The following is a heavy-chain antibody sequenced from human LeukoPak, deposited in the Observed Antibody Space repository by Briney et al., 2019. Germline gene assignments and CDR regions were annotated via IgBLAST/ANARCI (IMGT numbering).Heavy chain of an antibody. CDR1: GGSISNYY. J-gene: IGHJ4*02. CDR3: ARRGYYYDSSGYYVTPFDY. Sequence: SETLSLTCTVSGGSISNYYWSWIRQPPGKGLEWIGYIYYSGSTNYNPSLKSRVTISVDTSKNQFSLKLSSVTAADTAVYYCARRGYYYDSSGYYVTPFDYWGQGTLVTVSS. V-gene: IGHV4-59*01. CDR2: IYYSGST. D-gene: IGHD3-22*01.